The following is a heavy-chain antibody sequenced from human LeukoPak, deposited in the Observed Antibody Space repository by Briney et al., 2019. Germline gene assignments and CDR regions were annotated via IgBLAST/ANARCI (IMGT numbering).Heavy chain of an antibody. CDR3: ARLSPRFDP. CDR1: GGSISSSSYY. V-gene: IGHV4-39*01. J-gene: IGHJ5*02. CDR2: IYYSGST. Sequence: SETLSLTCTVSGGSISSSSYYWGWIRQPPGQGLEWIGSIYYSGSTYYNPSLKSRVTISVDTSKNQFSLKLSSVTAADTAVYYCARLSPRFDPWGQGTLVTVSS.